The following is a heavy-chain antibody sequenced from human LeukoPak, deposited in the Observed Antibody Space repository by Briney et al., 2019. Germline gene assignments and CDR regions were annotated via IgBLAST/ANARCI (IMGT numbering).Heavy chain of an antibody. V-gene: IGHV1-18*01. CDR3: ARSDYGDYVAGEYFQH. J-gene: IGHJ1*01. CDR2: ISDYNGNT. D-gene: IGHD4-17*01. Sequence: GASVKVSCKASGYTFSSYGISWVRQAPGQGLEWMGWISDYNGNTNYAQKVQGRVTMTTDPFTSTAYMELRSLRSDATAVYYCARSDYGDYVAGEYFQHWGQGTLVTVSS. CDR1: GYTFSSYG.